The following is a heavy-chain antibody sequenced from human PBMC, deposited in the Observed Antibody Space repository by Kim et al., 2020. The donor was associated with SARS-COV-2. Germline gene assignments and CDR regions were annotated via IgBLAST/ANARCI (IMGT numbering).Heavy chain of an antibody. J-gene: IGHJ4*02. CDR3: ATNRAFDY. Sequence: GGSLRLSCAASGFAFSNYEMNWVRQAPGKGLEWVSSISGVATTISYTDSVQGRFTISRANATNSLYLQMNSLRAEDTAVYFCATNRAFDYWCQGTLITVS. CDR1: GFAFSNYE. CDR2: ISGVATTI. V-gene: IGHV3-48*03.